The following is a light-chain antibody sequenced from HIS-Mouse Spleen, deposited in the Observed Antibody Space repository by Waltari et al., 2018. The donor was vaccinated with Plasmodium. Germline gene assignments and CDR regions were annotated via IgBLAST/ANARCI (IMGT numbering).Light chain of an antibody. V-gene: IGLV2-11*01. Sequence: QSALTQPRSVSGSPGQSVTISCTGTSRYVGGYNFFSWYQQHPGKAPKLMIYDVSKRPSGVPDRFSGSKSGNTASLTISGLQAEDEADYYCCSYAGSYTVVFGGGTKLTVL. CDR3: CSYAGSYTVV. J-gene: IGLJ2*01. CDR1: SRYVGGYNF. CDR2: DVS.